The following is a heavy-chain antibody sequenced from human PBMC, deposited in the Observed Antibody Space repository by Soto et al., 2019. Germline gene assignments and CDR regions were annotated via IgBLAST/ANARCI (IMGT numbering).Heavy chain of an antibody. D-gene: IGHD6-13*01. J-gene: IGHJ6*02. CDR2: IDPSDSYT. Sequence: GESLKISCKGSGYSFTSYWISWVRQMPGKGLEWMGRIDPSDSYTNYSPSFQGHVTISADKSISTAYLQWSSLKASDTAMYYCARLPAAGTLSSGMDVWGQETTVPVSS. CDR1: GYSFTSYW. V-gene: IGHV5-10-1*01. CDR3: ARLPAAGTLSSGMDV.